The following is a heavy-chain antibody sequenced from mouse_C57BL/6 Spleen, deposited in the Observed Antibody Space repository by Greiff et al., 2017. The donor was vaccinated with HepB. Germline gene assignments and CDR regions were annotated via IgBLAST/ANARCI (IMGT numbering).Heavy chain of an antibody. CDR2: IYYSGTI. D-gene: IGHD1-1*01. V-gene: IGHV3-5*01. CDR3: ARENYYGSSYYYFDY. Sequence: EVQLKESGPGLVKPSQTVFLTCTVTGISITTGNYRWSWIRQFPGNKLEWIGYIYYSGTITYNPSLTSRTTITRDTPKNQFFLEMNSLTAADTATYYCARENYYGSSYYYFDYWGQGTTLTVSS. CDR1: GISITTGNYR. J-gene: IGHJ2*01.